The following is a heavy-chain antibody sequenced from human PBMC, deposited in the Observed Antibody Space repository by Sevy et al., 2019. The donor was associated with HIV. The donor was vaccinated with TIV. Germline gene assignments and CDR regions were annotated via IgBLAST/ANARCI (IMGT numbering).Heavy chain of an antibody. J-gene: IGHJ6*02. V-gene: IGHV3-53*01. CDR3: AREDIVLGEDNYYGMDV. CDR2: LYSGGRI. Sequence: GGSLRLSCPASGFSVSSNYMSWVRQAPGKGPEWVSVLYSGGRISYADSVQGRFTISRDNSKNTLYLQMNSLRAEDTAVYYCAREDIVLGEDNYYGMDVWGQGTTVTVSS. D-gene: IGHD3-16*01. CDR1: GFSVSSNY.